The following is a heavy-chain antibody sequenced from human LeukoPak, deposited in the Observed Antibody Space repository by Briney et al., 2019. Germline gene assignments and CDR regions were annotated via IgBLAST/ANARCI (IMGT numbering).Heavy chain of an antibody. CDR1: GGSISSSSYY. J-gene: IGHJ3*02. CDR3: ARRPAPFDWLLFAFDI. V-gene: IGHV4-39*07. Sequence: SETLSLTCAVSGGSISSSSYYWGWIRQPPGKGLEWIGGFYYYSGNTYYNPSLKSRVTISVDTSKNQFSLKLNSVTAADTAVYYCARRPAPFDWLLFAFDIWGQGTIVTVSS. CDR2: FYYYSGNT. D-gene: IGHD3-9*01.